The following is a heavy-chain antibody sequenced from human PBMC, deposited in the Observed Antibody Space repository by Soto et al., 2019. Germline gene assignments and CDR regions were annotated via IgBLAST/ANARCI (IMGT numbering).Heavy chain of an antibody. V-gene: IGHV4-4*02. J-gene: IGHJ6*02. CDR3: ARGNSSSWYAYYYYYGMDV. D-gene: IGHD6-13*01. CDR2: IYHSGST. Sequence: KSSETLSLTCAVSGGSISSSNWWSWVRQPPGKGLEWIGEIYHSGSTNYNPSLKSRVTISVDKSKNQFSLKLSSVTAADTAVYYCARGNSSSWYAYYYYYGMDVWGQGTTVTVSS. CDR1: GGSISSSNW.